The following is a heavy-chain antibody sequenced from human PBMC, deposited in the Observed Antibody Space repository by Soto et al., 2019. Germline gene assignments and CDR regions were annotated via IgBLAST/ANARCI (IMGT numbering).Heavy chain of an antibody. CDR3: AGDPDSHYNDSHASSYP. D-gene: IGHD4-4*01. V-gene: IGHV1-69*08. J-gene: IGHJ1*01. CDR2: IIPIIGII. CDR1: GGTFSTYT. Sequence: QVQLVQSGAEVKKPGSSVKVSCKASGGTFSTYTITWVRQAPGQGLEWMGRIIPIIGIINYAQKFQGRVTISEEKYTCTVYIELTGLSSDDTAVYYCAGDPDSHYNDSHASSYPWGQGTLVTVSS.